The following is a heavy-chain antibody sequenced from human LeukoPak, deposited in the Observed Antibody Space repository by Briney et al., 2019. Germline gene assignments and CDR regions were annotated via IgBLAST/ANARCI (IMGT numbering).Heavy chain of an antibody. J-gene: IGHJ4*02. V-gene: IGHV4-34*01. CDR1: GGSFSGYH. Sequence: SETLSLTCAVYGGSFSGYHWSWIRQSPGKGLEWIGEINHSGSINYNPSLKSRVTVSVDSSRNQFSLILGSVTAADTAVYYCAFTTGNYYLDYWGQGTRVTVSS. CDR3: AFTTGNYYLDY. CDR2: INHSGSI. D-gene: IGHD1-7*01.